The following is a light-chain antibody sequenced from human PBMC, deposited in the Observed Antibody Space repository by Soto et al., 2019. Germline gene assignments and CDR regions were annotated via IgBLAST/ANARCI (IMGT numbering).Light chain of an antibody. Sequence: DIQMTHSPSTLSASVGDRVSITFRSSQSIGSWLAWYQQKPGKAPKLLIYRASNLESGVPSRFTGSGSGTEFTLTISSLQPEDCATYYCQQYNSYSRTFGQGTKVEIK. J-gene: IGKJ1*01. CDR2: RAS. CDR3: QQYNSYSRT. CDR1: QSIGSW. V-gene: IGKV1-5*03.